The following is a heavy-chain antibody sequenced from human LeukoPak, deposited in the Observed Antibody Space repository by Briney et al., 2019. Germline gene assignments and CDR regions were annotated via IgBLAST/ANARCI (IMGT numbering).Heavy chain of an antibody. CDR1: GFTVSSNY. V-gene: IGHV3-53*01. D-gene: IGHD3-22*01. CDR2: IYSGGST. J-gene: IGHJ3*02. CDR3: ARVGDYYDSSGHFDAFDI. Sequence: GGSLRLSCAASGFTVSSNYMSWVRQAPGKGLEWVSVIYSGGSTYYADSVKGRFTISRDNSKNTLYLQMNSLRAEDTAVYYCARVGDYYDSSGHFDAFDIWGQGTMVTVSS.